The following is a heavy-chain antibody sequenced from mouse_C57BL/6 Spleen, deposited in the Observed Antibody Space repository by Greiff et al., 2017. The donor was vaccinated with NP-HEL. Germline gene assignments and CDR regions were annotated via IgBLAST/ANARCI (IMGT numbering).Heavy chain of an antibody. D-gene: IGHD1-1*01. CDR2: IWRGGST. CDR3: AKSDGSSYGYFDV. J-gene: IGHJ1*03. V-gene: IGHV2-5*01. CDR1: GFSLTSYG. Sequence: VKLMESGPGLVQPSQSLSITCTVSGFSLTSYGVHWVRQSPGKGLEWLGVIWRGGSTDYNAAFMSRLSITKDNSKSQVFFKMNSLQADDTAIYYCAKSDGSSYGYFDVWGTGTTVTVSS.